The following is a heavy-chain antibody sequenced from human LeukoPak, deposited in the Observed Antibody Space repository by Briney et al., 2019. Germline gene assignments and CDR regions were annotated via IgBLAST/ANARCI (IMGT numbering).Heavy chain of an antibody. Sequence: GGSLRLSCAASGFTFSSYEMNWVRQAPGKGLEWVSYISGSGSTIYYAGSVKGRFTVSRDNAKNSLYLQMNSLRAEDTAVYYCAKEDRQQWLVDYWGQGTLVTASS. CDR1: GFTFSSYE. CDR3: AKEDRQQWLVDY. J-gene: IGHJ4*02. CDR2: ISGSGSTI. D-gene: IGHD6-19*01. V-gene: IGHV3-48*03.